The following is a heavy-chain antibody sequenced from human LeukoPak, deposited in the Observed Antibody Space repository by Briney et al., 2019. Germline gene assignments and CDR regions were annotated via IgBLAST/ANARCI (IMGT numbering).Heavy chain of an antibody. CDR3: ARDWVTGDY. J-gene: IGHJ4*02. V-gene: IGHV3-7*01. CDR1: VFTFSSYW. D-gene: IGHD5-18*01. CDR2: IKQDGSEK. Sequence: TGGSLRLSCAASVFTFSSYWMGWVRQAPGEGLEWVANIKQDGSEKYYVDSVKGRFTISRDNAKNSLYLQMNSLRAEDTAVYYCARDWVTGDYWGQGTLITVSS.